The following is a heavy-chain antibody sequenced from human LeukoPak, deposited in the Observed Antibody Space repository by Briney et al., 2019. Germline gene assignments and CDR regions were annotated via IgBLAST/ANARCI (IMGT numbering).Heavy chain of an antibody. D-gene: IGHD3-16*01. CDR3: ARAGGLRGSDAFDI. J-gene: IGHJ3*02. CDR1: GYTFTGYY. CDR2: INPNSGGT. V-gene: IGHV1-2*02. Sequence: ASVKVSCXASGYTFTGYYMHWVRQAPGQGLEWMGWINPNSGGTNYAQKFQGRVTMTRDTSISTAYMELSRLRSDDTAVYYCARAGGLRGSDAFDIWGQGTMVTVSS.